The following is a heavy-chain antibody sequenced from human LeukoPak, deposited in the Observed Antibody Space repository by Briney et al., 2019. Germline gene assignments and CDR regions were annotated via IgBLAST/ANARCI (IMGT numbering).Heavy chain of an antibody. CDR1: GYTFTSYG. J-gene: IGHJ4*02. CDR2: VSAYNGNT. Sequence: GASVKVSCKASGYTFTSYGTGGVRQPLGQGLGGLGGVSAYNGNTNYAQKLQGRVTMTTDTSTSTAYMELRSLRSDDTAVYYCARDYYGDYGGDYWGQGTLVTVSS. CDR3: ARDYYGDYGGDY. V-gene: IGHV1-18*01. D-gene: IGHD4-17*01.